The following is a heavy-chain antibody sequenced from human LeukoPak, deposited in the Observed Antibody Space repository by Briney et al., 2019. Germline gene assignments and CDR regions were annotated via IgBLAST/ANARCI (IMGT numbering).Heavy chain of an antibody. CDR3: AKAPYPGYYYYMDV. CDR1: GYTFTGYY. V-gene: IGHV1-2*02. Sequence: ASVKVSCKASGYTFTGYYIHWVRQAPGQGLEWMGWINPNSGGTNYAQKFQGRVTMTRDTSISTAYMELSRLRSDDTAVYYCAKAPYPGYYYYMDVWGKGTTVTVSS. D-gene: IGHD2-2*01. J-gene: IGHJ6*03. CDR2: INPNSGGT.